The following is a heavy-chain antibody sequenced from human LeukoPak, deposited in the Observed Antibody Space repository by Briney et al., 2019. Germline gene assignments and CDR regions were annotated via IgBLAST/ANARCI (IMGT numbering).Heavy chain of an antibody. CDR1: GFTFNNYA. V-gene: IGHV3-23*01. D-gene: IGHD5-12*01. Sequence: GGSLRLSCEASGFTFNNYAMTWVRQAPGKGLEWASTFSGSGGSTYYADSVKGRFTISRDDSKNTLFLQMNSLRAEDTALYYCAKDSASKWRTYFDYWGQGALVTVSS. CDR2: FSGSGGST. J-gene: IGHJ4*02. CDR3: AKDSASKWRTYFDY.